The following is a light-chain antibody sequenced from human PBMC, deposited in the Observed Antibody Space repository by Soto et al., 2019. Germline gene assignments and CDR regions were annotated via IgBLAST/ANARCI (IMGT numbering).Light chain of an antibody. Sequence: EIVLTQSPGTLSLSPGEIATLSFSASQSVGSDLAWYQQKPGQAPRLLIYSASDRAPGIPARFSGSGSGTDFTLTISSLEPEDFAVYFCQERNRWPRGTFGAGTKVDIK. CDR2: SAS. V-gene: IGKV3-11*01. CDR1: QSVGSD. J-gene: IGKJ4*01. CDR3: QERNRWPRGT.